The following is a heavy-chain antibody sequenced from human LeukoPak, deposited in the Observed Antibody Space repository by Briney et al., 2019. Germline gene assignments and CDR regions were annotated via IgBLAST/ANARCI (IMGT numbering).Heavy chain of an antibody. Sequence: SVKVSCKASGGTFSSYAISWVRQAPGQGLEWMGGIIPIFGTANYAQKFQGRVTITADEPTSTAYMELSSLRSEDTAVYYCARGMSVGYCSSTSCRTYYYYYMDVWGKGTTVTVSS. J-gene: IGHJ6*03. D-gene: IGHD2-2*01. CDR2: IIPIFGTA. CDR1: GGTFSSYA. CDR3: ARGMSVGYCSSTSCRTYYYYYMDV. V-gene: IGHV1-69*01.